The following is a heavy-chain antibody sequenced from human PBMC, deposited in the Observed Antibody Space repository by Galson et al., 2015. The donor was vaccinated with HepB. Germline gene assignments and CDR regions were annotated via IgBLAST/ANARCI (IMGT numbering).Heavy chain of an antibody. J-gene: IGHJ5*02. CDR1: GGSISSYY. D-gene: IGHD2-2*01. V-gene: IGHV4-59*01. CDR3: AREVGYCSSTSCSNWFDP. CDR2: IYYSGST. Sequence: ETLSLTCTVSGGSISSYYWSWIRQPPGKGLEWIGYIYYSGSTNYNPSLKSRVTISVDTSKNQFSLKLSSVTAADTAVYYCAREVGYCSSTSCSNWFDPWGQGTLVTVSS.